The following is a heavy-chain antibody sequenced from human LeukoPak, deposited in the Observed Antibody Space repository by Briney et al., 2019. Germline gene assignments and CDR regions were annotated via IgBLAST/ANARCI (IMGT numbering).Heavy chain of an antibody. V-gene: IGHV1-46*01. D-gene: IGHD2/OR15-2a*01. Sequence: ASVKDSCKASGYTFTNYFMHWVRQAPGQGLEWMGVINPSGGGTTYAQRFQGRVTMTRDTSTSTVHMELSSLRSEDTAVYYCARGQNKCLGHWGQGTLATVSS. CDR3: ARGQNKCLGH. J-gene: IGHJ4*02. CDR2: INPSGGGT. CDR1: GYTFTNYF.